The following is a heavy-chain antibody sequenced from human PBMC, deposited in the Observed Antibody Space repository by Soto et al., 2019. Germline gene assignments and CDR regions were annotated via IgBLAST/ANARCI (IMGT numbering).Heavy chain of an antibody. V-gene: IGHV4-30-4*01. D-gene: IGHD2-2*01. Sequence: SETLSLTCTISGGSISSGDNYWSWIRQPPGKGLEWIGYIYYSGSTYYNPSLRSRLTISVDTSQNQFSLKLTSVTAADTAVYYCVREPVPAAIIYWGQGTLVTVSS. CDR1: GGSISSGDNY. J-gene: IGHJ4*02. CDR2: IYYSGST. CDR3: VREPVPAAIIY.